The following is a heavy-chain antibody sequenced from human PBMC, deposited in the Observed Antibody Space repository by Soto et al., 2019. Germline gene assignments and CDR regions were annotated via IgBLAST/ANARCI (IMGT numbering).Heavy chain of an antibody. CDR3: ARGSCTSGPCNNFDY. CDR2: MFYSVPP. Sequence: QVQLQESGPGLVRPSETLSLNCSVSGGSISGYYWSWIRQAPGKGLEYIGHMFYSVPPNLSPSLTSRVAMSVGISKNQFALRLISVTVADTAAYFCARGSCTSGPCNNFDYWGQGILVTVSS. J-gene: IGHJ4*02. CDR1: GGSISGYY. D-gene: IGHD2-2*01. V-gene: IGHV4-59*01.